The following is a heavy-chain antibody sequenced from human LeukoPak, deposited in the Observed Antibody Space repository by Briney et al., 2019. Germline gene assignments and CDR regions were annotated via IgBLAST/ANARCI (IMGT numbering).Heavy chain of an antibody. CDR3: ARESYWGSSGKGFDY. V-gene: IGHV3-48*02. CDR1: AFRFASYS. Sequence: PGESLRLSCAASAFRFASYSINWVRQAAGNWMEWVSYISRDSSNIYYADSVKGRFTISRDNAKTSLYLQMNSLRDDDTAVYYCARESYWGSSGKGFDYWGQGTLVTVSS. J-gene: IGHJ4*02. D-gene: IGHD7-27*01. CDR2: ISRDSSNI.